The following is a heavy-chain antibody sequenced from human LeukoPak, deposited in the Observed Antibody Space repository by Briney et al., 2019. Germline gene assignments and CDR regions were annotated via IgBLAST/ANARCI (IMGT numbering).Heavy chain of an antibody. Sequence: GGSLRLSCAASGFTFSDYYMSWIRQAPGKGLEWVSYISSSGSTIYYADSVKGRFTISRDNAKNSLYLQMNSLRAEDTAVYYCAREYYDFWSGYYTVFDYWGQGTLVTVSS. CDR3: AREYYDFWSGYYTVFDY. J-gene: IGHJ4*02. CDR2: ISSSGSTI. CDR1: GFTFSDYY. D-gene: IGHD3-3*01. V-gene: IGHV3-11*04.